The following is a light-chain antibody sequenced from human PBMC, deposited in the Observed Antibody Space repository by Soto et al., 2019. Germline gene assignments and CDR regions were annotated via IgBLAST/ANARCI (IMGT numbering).Light chain of an antibody. J-gene: IGLJ1*01. CDR1: SSDDGGYNL. CDR2: DVN. CDR3: SSYKSSSTLPYV. V-gene: IGLV2-14*01. Sequence: QSALTQPASVSGSPGQSITISCTGTSSDDGGYNLVSWYQQYPAKAPKLMIFDVNTRPSGVSNRFSGSKSGNTASLTISGLQAGDEADYYCSSYKSSSTLPYVFGTGTKLTVL.